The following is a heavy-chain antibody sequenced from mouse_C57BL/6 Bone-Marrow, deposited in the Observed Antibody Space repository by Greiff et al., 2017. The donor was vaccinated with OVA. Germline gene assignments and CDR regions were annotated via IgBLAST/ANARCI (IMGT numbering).Heavy chain of an antibody. V-gene: IGHV5-4*01. D-gene: IGHD2-3*01. CDR3: ARWFYDGYLYAMDY. CDR2: ISDGGSYT. CDR1: GFTFSSYA. Sequence: EVQGVESGGGLVKPGGSLKLSCAASGFTFSSYAMSWVRQTPEKRLEWVATISDGGSYTYYPDNVKGRFTISRDNAKNNLYLQMSHLKSEDTAMYYCARWFYDGYLYAMDYWGQGTSVTVSS. J-gene: IGHJ4*01.